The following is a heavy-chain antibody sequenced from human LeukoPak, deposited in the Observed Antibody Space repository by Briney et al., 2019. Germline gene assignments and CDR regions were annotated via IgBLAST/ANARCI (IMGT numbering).Heavy chain of an antibody. CDR2: IYYSGST. Sequence: SETLSLTCTVSGGSISSYYWSWIRQPPGKGLEWIGYIYYSGSTNYNPSLKSRVTISVDTSKNQFSLKLSSVTAADTAVYYRARRSSTSYYYYGMDVWGQGTTVTVSS. CDR1: GGSISSYY. CDR3: ARRSSTSYYYYGMDV. J-gene: IGHJ6*02. D-gene: IGHD2-2*01. V-gene: IGHV4-59*01.